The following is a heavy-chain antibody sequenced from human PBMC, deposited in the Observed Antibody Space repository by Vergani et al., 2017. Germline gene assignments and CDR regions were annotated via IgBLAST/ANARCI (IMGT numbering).Heavy chain of an antibody. V-gene: IGHV3-66*02. CDR3: AREIARIIPWGWFDP. Sequence: EVQLVESGGGLVQPGGSLRLSCAASGFTVSSNYMSWVRQAPGKGLEWVSVIYSGGSTYYADSVKGRFTIARDNSKNTLYLQMNSLRAEDTAVYYCAREIARIIPWGWFDPSGQGTLVTVSS. J-gene: IGHJ5*02. CDR1: GFTVSSNY. D-gene: IGHD7-27*01. CDR2: IYSGGST.